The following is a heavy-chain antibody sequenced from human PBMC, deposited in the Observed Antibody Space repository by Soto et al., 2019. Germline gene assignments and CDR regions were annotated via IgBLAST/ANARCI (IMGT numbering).Heavy chain of an antibody. V-gene: IGHV1-58*01. CDR3: AAVTYVLRYFDWLPRDYYYGMDV. D-gene: IGHD3-9*01. J-gene: IGHJ6*02. Sequence: QMQLVQSGPEVKKPGTSVKVSCKASGFTFTSSAVQWVRQARGQRLEWIGWIVVGSGNTNYAQKFQERVTITRDMSTSTAYMELSSLRSEDTAVYYCAAVTYVLRYFDWLPRDYYYGMDVWGQGTTVTVSS. CDR1: GFTFTSSA. CDR2: IVVGSGNT.